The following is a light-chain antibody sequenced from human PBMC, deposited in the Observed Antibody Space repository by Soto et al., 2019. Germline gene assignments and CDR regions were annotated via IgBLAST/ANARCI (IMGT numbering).Light chain of an antibody. Sequence: EIVLTQSPGTLSLSPGERVTLSCRASQSISSTYLAWYQQKPGQAPRLLIYSASTRATGIPDRFSGSGSGTDLTLTISRLEPEDFAVYYCQQYDTSPWTFGQGTKVEIK. V-gene: IGKV3-20*01. J-gene: IGKJ1*01. CDR1: QSISSTY. CDR3: QQYDTSPWT. CDR2: SAS.